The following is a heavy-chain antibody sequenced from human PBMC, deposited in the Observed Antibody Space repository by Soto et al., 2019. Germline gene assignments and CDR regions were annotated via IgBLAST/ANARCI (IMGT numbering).Heavy chain of an antibody. V-gene: IGHV1-18*01. Sequence: ASVKVSCKASGYTFTSYGISWVRQAPGQGLEWMGWISAYNGNTNYAQKLQGRVTMTTDTSTSTAYMELRSLRSDDTAVYYCARDTGYYYVSSGFFDAFDIWGQGTMVTVSS. CDR1: GYTFTSYG. CDR3: ARDTGYYYVSSGFFDAFDI. J-gene: IGHJ3*02. CDR2: ISAYNGNT. D-gene: IGHD3-22*01.